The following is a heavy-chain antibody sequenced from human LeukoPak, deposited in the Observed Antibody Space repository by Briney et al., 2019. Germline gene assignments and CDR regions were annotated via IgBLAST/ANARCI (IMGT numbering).Heavy chain of an antibody. V-gene: IGHV1-2*04. CDR2: INPNSGGT. CDR1: GYTFTSYY. Sequence: ASVKVSCKASGYTFTSYYMHWVRQAPGQGLEWMGWINPNSGGTNYAQRFQGWVTMTRDTSINTAYMELSRLRSDDTAVYYCARDSATVTTPYFDYWGQGTLVTVPS. J-gene: IGHJ4*02. D-gene: IGHD4-17*01. CDR3: ARDSATVTTPYFDY.